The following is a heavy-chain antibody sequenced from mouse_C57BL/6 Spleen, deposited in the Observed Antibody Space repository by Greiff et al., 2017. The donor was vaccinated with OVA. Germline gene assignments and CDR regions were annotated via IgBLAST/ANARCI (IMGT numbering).Heavy chain of an antibody. J-gene: IGHJ2*01. CDR2: INPNNGGT. CDR1: GYTFTDYY. D-gene: IGHD3-2*02. Sequence: EVQLQQSGPELVKPGASVKISCKASGYTFTDYYMNWVKQSHGKSLEWIGDINPNNGGTSYNQKFKGKATLTVDKSSSTAYMELRSLTSEDSAVYYCARSQLRLPLFDYWGQGTTLTVSS. V-gene: IGHV1-26*01. CDR3: ARSQLRLPLFDY.